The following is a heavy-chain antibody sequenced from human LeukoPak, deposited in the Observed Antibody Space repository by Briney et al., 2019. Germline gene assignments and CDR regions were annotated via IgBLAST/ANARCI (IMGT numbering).Heavy chain of an antibody. CDR2: INPSGGST. CDR3: ARERLRTTVVTPYYYYGMDV. Sequence: ASVKVSCKASGYTFTSYYMHWVRQAPGQGLEWMGIINPSGGSTSYAQKFQGRVTMTRDTSTRTVYMELSSLRSEDRAVYYCARERLRTTVVTPYYYYGMDVWGQGTTVTVSS. D-gene: IGHD4-23*01. CDR1: GYTFTSYY. J-gene: IGHJ6*02. V-gene: IGHV1-46*01.